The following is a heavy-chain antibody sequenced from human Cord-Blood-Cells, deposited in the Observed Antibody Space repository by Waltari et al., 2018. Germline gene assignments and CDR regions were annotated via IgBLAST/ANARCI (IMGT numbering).Heavy chain of an antibody. V-gene: IGHV3-33*01. J-gene: IGHJ4*02. D-gene: IGHD2-15*01. Sequence: QVQLVESGGGVVQPGRSLRLSCAASGFTFSSYGMYWVRQAPGKGLEWVAVIWYDGSNKYYADSVKGRFTISRDNSKNTLYLQMNSLRAEDTAVYYCARDRKQDIFDYWGQGTLVTVSS. CDR1: GFTFSSYG. CDR3: ARDRKQDIFDY. CDR2: IWYDGSNK.